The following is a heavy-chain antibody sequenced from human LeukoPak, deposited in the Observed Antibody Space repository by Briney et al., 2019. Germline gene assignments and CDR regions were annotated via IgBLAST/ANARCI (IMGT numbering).Heavy chain of an antibody. D-gene: IGHD5-18*01. V-gene: IGHV3-9*01. J-gene: IGHJ6*02. Sequence: GRSLRLSCEASGFTFDDYAMHWVRQAPGKGLEWVSGISWNSGSIGYADSVKGRFTISRDNAKNSLYLQMNSLRAEDTALYYCAKDKGQHSYGSYGMDVWGQGTTVTVSS. CDR1: GFTFDDYA. CDR2: ISWNSGSI. CDR3: AKDKGQHSYGSYGMDV.